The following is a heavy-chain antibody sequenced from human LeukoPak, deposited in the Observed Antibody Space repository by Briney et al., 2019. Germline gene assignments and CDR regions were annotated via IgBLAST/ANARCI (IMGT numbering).Heavy chain of an antibody. V-gene: IGHV4-59*01. J-gene: IGHJ6*02. CDR3: ARDTMAGSYYYGMDV. CDR2: IYYSGST. CDR1: GVSISSNY. Sequence: PSETLSLTCSVSGVSISSNYWSWIRQPPGKGLEWIGYIYYSGSTNYNPSLKSRVTISVDTSKNQFSLKLRSVTAADTAVCYCARDTMAGSYYYGMDVWGQGTTVTVSS. D-gene: IGHD3-10*01.